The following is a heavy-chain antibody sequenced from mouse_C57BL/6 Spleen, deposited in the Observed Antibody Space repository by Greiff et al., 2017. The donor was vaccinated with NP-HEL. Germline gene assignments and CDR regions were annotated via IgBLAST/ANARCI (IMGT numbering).Heavy chain of an antibody. V-gene: IGHV5-4*01. D-gene: IGHD1-1*01. CDR1: GFTFSSYA. Sequence: EVHLVESGGGLVKPGGSLKLSCAASGFTFSSYAMSWVRQTPEKRLEWVATISDGGSYTYYPDNVKGRFTISRDNAKNNLYLQMSHLKSEDTAMYYCAREGITTVVGAMDYWGQGTSVTVSS. CDR2: ISDGGSYT. CDR3: AREGITTVVGAMDY. J-gene: IGHJ4*01.